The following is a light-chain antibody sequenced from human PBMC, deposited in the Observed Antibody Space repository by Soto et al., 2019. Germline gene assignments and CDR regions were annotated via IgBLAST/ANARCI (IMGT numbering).Light chain of an antibody. V-gene: IGLV2-14*03. CDR3: SSYKSATTYV. CDR1: SSDVGAYNY. J-gene: IGLJ1*01. CDR2: DVS. Sequence: SALTQPASLSRSPGQSITISCPGTSSDVGAYNYYSWYQQHHPGEAPKLIIYDVSHRPSGVSNRFSGSKSGNTASLTISGLQTEDEDDYYCSSYKSATTYVFGTGTKVTV.